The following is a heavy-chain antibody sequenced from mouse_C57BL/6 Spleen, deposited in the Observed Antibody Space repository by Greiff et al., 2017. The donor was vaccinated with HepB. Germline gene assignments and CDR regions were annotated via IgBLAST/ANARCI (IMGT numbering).Heavy chain of an antibody. CDR2: IWSGGST. V-gene: IGHV2-2*01. CDR3: ARATIVTTLYYYAMDY. D-gene: IGHD2-5*01. CDR1: GFSLTSYG. J-gene: IGHJ4*01. Sequence: QVQLQQSGPGLVQPSQSLSITCTVSGFSLTSYGVHWVRQSPGKGLEWLGVIWSGGSTDYNAAFISRLSISKDNSKSQVFFKMNSLQADDTAIYYCARATIVTTLYYYAMDYWGQGTSVTVSS.